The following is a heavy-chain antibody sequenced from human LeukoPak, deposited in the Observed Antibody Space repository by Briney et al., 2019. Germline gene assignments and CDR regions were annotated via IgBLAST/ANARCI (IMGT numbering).Heavy chain of an antibody. J-gene: IGHJ3*02. CDR3: ARSGSYFRGAFDI. V-gene: IGHV4-31*03. D-gene: IGHD1-26*01. CDR2: IYYSGST. CDR1: GGSISSGGYY. Sequence: SETLSLTCTVSGGSISSGGYYWSWIRQHPGKGLEWIGYIYYSGSTYYNPSLKSRVTISVDTSKNQFSLKLSSVTAADTAVYYCARSGSYFRGAFDIWGQGTMVTVSS.